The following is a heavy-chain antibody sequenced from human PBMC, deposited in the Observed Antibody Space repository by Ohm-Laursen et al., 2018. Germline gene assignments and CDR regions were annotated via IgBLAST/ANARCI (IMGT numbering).Heavy chain of an antibody. CDR1: GYSISSSHY. CDR3: AKNMWDLKMATTSD. Sequence: TLSLTCAVSGYSISSSHYWGWIRQTPGKGLEWIGSIYFSGSTYYNPSLKSRVTISVDTSKNQFSLKLSSVTAADTAMYYCAKNMWDLKMATTSDWGQGTLVTVSS. V-gene: IGHV4-38-2*01. J-gene: IGHJ4*02. CDR2: IYFSGST. D-gene: IGHD5-24*01.